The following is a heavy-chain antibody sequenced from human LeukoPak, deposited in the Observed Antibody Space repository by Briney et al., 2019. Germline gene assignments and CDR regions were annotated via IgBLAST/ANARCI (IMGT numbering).Heavy chain of an antibody. J-gene: IGHJ4*02. V-gene: IGHV3-23*01. D-gene: IGHD3-22*01. CDR3: AKGVTMIVVVIPGPDY. CDR2: ISGSGGST. CDR1: GFTFSSYA. Sequence: GGSPRLSCAASGFTFSSYAMSWVRQAPGKGLEWVSAISGSGGSTYYADSVKGRFTISRDNSKNTLYLQMNSLRAEDTAVYYCAKGVTMIVVVIPGPDYWGQGTLVTVSS.